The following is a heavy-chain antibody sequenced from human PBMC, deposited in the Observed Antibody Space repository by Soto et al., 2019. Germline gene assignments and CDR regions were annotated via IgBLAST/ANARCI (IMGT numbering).Heavy chain of an antibody. V-gene: IGHV3-23*01. CDR1: GFTFSSYA. CDR3: XKGXXSTSCRNRENWFDP. D-gene: IGHD2-2*01. Sequence: EVQLLESGGGLVQPGGSLRLSCAASGFTFSSYAMSWVRQAPGKGLEWVSAISGSGGSTYYADSVKGRFTISRDNSKNTLYLQXXSXXAEDTAXXYCXKGXXSTSCRNRENWFDPWGQGTLVTVSS. J-gene: IGHJ5*02. CDR2: ISGSGGST.